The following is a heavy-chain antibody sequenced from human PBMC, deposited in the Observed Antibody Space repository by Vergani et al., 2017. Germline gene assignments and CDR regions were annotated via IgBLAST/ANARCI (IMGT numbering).Heavy chain of an antibody. CDR2: INPNSGGT. CDR3: ARESADIIAAAGLNGFDP. J-gene: IGHJ5*02. Sequence: QVQLVQSGAEVKKPGASVKVSCKASGYTFTGYYMHWVRQAPGQGLEWMGWINPNSGGTNDAQKFQGTVTMTRDTSISTAYMELSRLRSDDTAVYYCARESADIIAAAGLNGFDPWGQGTLVTVSS. CDR1: GYTFTGYY. D-gene: IGHD6-13*01. V-gene: IGHV1-2*02.